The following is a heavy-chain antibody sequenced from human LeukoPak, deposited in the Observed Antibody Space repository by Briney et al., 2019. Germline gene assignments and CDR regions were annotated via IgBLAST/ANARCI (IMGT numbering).Heavy chain of an antibody. Sequence: GGSLRLSCAASGFTFSSYWMHWVRQAPGKGLVWVSRINTDGSSTSYADSVKGRFTISRDNAKNTLYLQMNSLRAEDTAVYYCAREARYYYDSSGYYQDAFDIWGQGTMVTVSS. D-gene: IGHD3-22*01. J-gene: IGHJ3*02. CDR2: INTDGSST. V-gene: IGHV3-74*01. CDR1: GFTFSSYW. CDR3: AREARYYYDSSGYYQDAFDI.